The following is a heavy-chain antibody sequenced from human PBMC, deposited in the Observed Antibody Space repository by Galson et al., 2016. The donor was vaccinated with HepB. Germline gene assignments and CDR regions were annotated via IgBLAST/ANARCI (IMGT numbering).Heavy chain of an antibody. Sequence: SVKVSCKASGGNFSSYAISWVRQAPGQGLEWMGRIIPIINIANYAQKFQGRVTITADKSTSTAYMELSSLRSEDTAVYYCARDDHFGSGSYYDDYWGQGTLVTVSS. CDR3: ARDDHFGSGSYYDDY. CDR2: IIPIINIA. V-gene: IGHV1-69*04. D-gene: IGHD3-10*01. J-gene: IGHJ4*02. CDR1: GGNFSSYA.